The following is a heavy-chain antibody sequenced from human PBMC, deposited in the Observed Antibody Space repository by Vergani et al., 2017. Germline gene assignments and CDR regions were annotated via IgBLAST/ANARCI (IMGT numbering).Heavy chain of an antibody. CDR2: ISGSGGST. D-gene: IGHD1-26*01. V-gene: IGHV3-23*01. Sequence: EVQLLESGGGLVQPGGSLRLSCAASGFTFSSYAMSWVRQAPGKGLEWVSAISGSGGSTYYADSVKGRCTISRDNSKNTLYLQRNSLRAEDTAVYYCAKAISGSYTPFDYWGQGTLVTVSS. CDR1: GFTFSSYA. CDR3: AKAISGSYTPFDY. J-gene: IGHJ4*02.